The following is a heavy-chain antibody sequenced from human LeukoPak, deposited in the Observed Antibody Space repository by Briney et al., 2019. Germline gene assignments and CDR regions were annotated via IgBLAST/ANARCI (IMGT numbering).Heavy chain of an antibody. CDR3: ARDHVHYYDSSGTDFDY. J-gene: IGHJ4*02. CDR2: ISWNSGSI. Sequence: PGGSLRLSCAASGFTFDDYAMHWVRQAPGKGLEWVSGISWNSGSIGYADSVKGRFTISRDNAKNSLYLQMNSLRAEDTAVYYCARDHVHYYDSSGTDFDYWGQGTLVTVSS. CDR1: GFTFDDYA. V-gene: IGHV3-9*01. D-gene: IGHD3-22*01.